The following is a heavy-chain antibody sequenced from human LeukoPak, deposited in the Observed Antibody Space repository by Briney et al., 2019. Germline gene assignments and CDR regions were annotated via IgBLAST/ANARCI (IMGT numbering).Heavy chain of an antibody. CDR2: INPNSGGT. J-gene: IGHJ5*02. Sequence: VASVKVSCKTSGYTFTNYYMHWVRQAPGQGLEWMGWINPNSGGTNYAQKFQGRVTMTRDTSISTAYMELSRLRSDDTAVYYCARDRTLIAAAGNNWFDPWGQGTLVTVSS. V-gene: IGHV1-2*02. CDR3: ARDRTLIAAAGNNWFDP. D-gene: IGHD6-13*01. CDR1: GYTFTNYY.